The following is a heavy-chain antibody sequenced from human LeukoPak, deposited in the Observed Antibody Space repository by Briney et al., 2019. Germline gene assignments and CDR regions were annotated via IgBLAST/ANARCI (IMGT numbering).Heavy chain of an antibody. CDR1: GVTFISYG. CDR3: AKLRGKWELWEAFDI. V-gene: IGHV3-30*18. D-gene: IGHD1-26*01. J-gene: IGHJ3*02. Sequence: GRSXXLSXAASGVTFISYGMHWGRQAPGKGXEGGAGISYDGSNKYYADSVKGRFTISRDNSKNTLYLQMNSLRAEDTAVYYYAKLRGKWELWEAFDIWGQGTMVTVSS. CDR2: ISYDGSNK.